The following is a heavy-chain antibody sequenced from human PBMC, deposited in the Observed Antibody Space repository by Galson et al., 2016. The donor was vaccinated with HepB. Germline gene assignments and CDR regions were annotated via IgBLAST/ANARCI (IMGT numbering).Heavy chain of an antibody. J-gene: IGHJ4*02. CDR3: TRDRAQDWSGSFTGVYFDS. Sequence: SLRLSCAASGFTFSNYGMSWVRQAPGKGLEWISYISRGATTIYYADSVRGRFTVSRDNARNSLYLQMNSLRAEDTAIYYCTRDRAQDWSGSFTGVYFDSWGQGTLVTVSS. CDR2: ISRGATTI. CDR1: GFTFSNYG. V-gene: IGHV3-48*03. D-gene: IGHD3-3*01.